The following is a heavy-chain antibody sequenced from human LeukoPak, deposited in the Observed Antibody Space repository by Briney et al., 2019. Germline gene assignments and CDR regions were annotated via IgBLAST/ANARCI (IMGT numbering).Heavy chain of an antibody. Sequence: GGSLRLSCAASGFIFSNYAMHWVRQAPGKGLEWVALISSDGSKIYYADSVKGRFTISRDNSRNTLYLQMNCLRAEDSAVYYCARGLHRRCSGGICYQPFDYWGQGTLVTVSS. D-gene: IGHD2-15*01. J-gene: IGHJ4*02. CDR3: ARGLHRRCSGGICYQPFDY. CDR2: ISSDGSKI. CDR1: GFIFSNYA. V-gene: IGHV3-30*04.